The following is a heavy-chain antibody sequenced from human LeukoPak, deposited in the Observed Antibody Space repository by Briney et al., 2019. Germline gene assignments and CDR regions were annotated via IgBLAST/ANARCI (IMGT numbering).Heavy chain of an antibody. CDR1: GFTVSSNY. CDR3: ARDPPGIAAAGVTW. CDR2: IYSGGST. Sequence: GGSLRLSCAASGFTVSSNYMSWVRQAPGKGLEWVPVIYSGGSTYYADSVKGRFTISRDNSKNTLYLQMNSLRAEDTAVYYCARDPPGIAAAGVTWWGQGTLVTVSS. J-gene: IGHJ4*02. D-gene: IGHD6-13*01. V-gene: IGHV3-66*01.